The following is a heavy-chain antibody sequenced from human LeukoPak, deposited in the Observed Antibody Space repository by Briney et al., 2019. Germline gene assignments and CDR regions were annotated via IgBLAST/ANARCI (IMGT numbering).Heavy chain of an antibody. D-gene: IGHD1-26*01. CDR2: ISGSGRTT. Sequence: GGSLRLSCAASGFTFSDYAVSWVRQAPGKGLEWVSGISGSGRTTYYAVSVKGRFVISRDNSKNTLYLQMNSLRAEDTAVYYCAKDATTGYYFDYWGQGTLVAVSS. CDR3: AKDATTGYYFDY. J-gene: IGHJ4*02. CDR1: GFTFSDYA. V-gene: IGHV3-23*01.